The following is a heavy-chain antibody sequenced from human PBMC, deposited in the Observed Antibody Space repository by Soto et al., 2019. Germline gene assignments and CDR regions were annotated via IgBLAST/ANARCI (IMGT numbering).Heavy chain of an antibody. J-gene: IGHJ4*02. CDR2: IYWDDDK. CDR3: AHRRGYDILTGINFDY. D-gene: IGHD3-9*01. CDR1: GFSLNTSGVG. V-gene: IGHV2-5*02. Sequence: QITLKESGPTLVKPTQTLTLACTFSGFSLNTSGVGVGWIRQPPGKALEWLALIYWDDDKRYSPSLNNRLTITKDTSKDQVVLTTTNMDPVDTATYYCAHRRGYDILTGINFDYWGRGTLVTVSS.